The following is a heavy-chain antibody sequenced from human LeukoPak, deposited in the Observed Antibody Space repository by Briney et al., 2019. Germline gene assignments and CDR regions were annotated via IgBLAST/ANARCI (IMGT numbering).Heavy chain of an antibody. J-gene: IGHJ4*02. CDR1: GGSISSNY. CDR3: AREKVVPAAIRVNYFDY. D-gene: IGHD2-2*02. CDR2: IYYSGNT. V-gene: IGHV4-59*12. Sequence: PSETLSLTCTVSGGSISSNYWNWIRQPPGKGLEWIGYIYYSGNTNYNPSLKSRVTISVDTSKNQFSLKLSSVTAADTAVYYCAREKVVPAAIRVNYFDYWGQGTLVTVSS.